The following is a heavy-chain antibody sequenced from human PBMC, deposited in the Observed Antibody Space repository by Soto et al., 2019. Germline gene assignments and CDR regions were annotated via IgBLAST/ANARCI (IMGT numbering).Heavy chain of an antibody. D-gene: IGHD3-16*01. J-gene: IGHJ4*02. V-gene: IGHV4-30-2*01. CDR3: ARETYVDYVGDFDR. Sequence: QLQLQESGSRLVKSSETLSLTCDVSGDTSSTGGYTWAWIRQPPGKALEGIGHTYHSGNPYYNPSRKSRVIISVDRCKNEFSLKVRSVTAADTAVYYCARETYVDYVGDFDRWGQGIRVTVSS. CDR2: TYHSGNP. CDR1: GDTSSTGGYT.